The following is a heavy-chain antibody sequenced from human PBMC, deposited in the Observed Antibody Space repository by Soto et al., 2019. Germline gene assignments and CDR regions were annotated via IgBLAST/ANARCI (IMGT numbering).Heavy chain of an antibody. V-gene: IGHV1-3*01. CDR2: INAGNGNT. CDR1: GYTFTSYA. Sequence: ASVKVSCTASGYTFTSYAMHWVRQAPGQRLEWMGWINAGNGNTKYSQKFQGRVTITRDTSASTAYMELSSLRSEDTAVYYCARPHFSSSYYFDYWGQGTLVTVSS. CDR3: ARPHFSSSYYFDY. D-gene: IGHD6-13*01. J-gene: IGHJ4*02.